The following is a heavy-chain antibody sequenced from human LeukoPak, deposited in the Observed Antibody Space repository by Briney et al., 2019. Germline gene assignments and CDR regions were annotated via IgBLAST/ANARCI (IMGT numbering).Heavy chain of an antibody. CDR1: GYSINTGYY. D-gene: IGHD6-19*01. CDR2: IYHSGTT. J-gene: IGHJ4*02. CDR3: ARRGVGTGWYFDY. Sequence: PSETLSLTCAVSGYSINTGYYWGWIRQPPGKGPEWFGSIYHSGTTHYNPSLKSRVTISVDTSKNQFSLKLRAVTAADTAVYYCARRGVGTGWYFDYWGQGTLVTVSS. V-gene: IGHV4-38-2*01.